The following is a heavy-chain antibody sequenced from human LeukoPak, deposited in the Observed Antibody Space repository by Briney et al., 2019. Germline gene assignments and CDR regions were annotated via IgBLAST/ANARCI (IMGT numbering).Heavy chain of an antibody. CDR2: IFYDGST. CDR3: ARGTGRFSSSLDY. D-gene: IGHD2-2*01. CDR1: GFSIGSSFF. Sequence: SETLSVTCTVSGFSIGSSFFWGWIRQPPGKGLEWVGSIFYDGSTYYNPSLKSRVTTSIDTSKNQFSLKLNSVTSADTAVYYCARGTGRFSSSLDYWAQGTLVTVSS. J-gene: IGHJ4*02. V-gene: IGHV4-38-2*02.